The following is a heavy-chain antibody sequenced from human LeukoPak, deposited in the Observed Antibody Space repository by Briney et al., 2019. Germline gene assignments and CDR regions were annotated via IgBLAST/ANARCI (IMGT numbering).Heavy chain of an antibody. J-gene: IGHJ5*02. Sequence: GGSLRLSCAASGITFSDYYMSWIRQAPGKGLEWVSYISSSGSTIYYADFVKGRFTISRDNAKNSLYLQMNSLRAEDTAVYYCARGYDSSGYEWFDPWGQGTLVTVSS. CDR1: GITFSDYY. CDR2: ISSSGSTI. V-gene: IGHV3-11*01. CDR3: ARGYDSSGYEWFDP. D-gene: IGHD3-22*01.